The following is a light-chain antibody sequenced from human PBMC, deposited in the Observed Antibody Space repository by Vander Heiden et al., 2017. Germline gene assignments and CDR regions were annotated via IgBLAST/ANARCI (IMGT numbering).Light chain of an antibody. Sequence: EIVLTQSPGTLSFSPGERATLTCRDSQRVSSSYLAGYQQKPGQAPRLLIYGASSRATGIPDRFSGSGSGTDFTLTISRLEPEDFAVYYCQQYGSSPYTFGQGTKLEIK. V-gene: IGKV3-20*01. CDR2: GAS. J-gene: IGKJ2*01. CDR3: QQYGSSPYT. CDR1: QRVSSSY.